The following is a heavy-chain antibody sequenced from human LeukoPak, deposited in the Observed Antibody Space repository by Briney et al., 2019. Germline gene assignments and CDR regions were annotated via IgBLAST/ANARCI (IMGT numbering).Heavy chain of an antibody. V-gene: IGHV1-8*03. CDR2: MNPNSGNT. CDR1: GYTFTSYD. D-gene: IGHD3-10*01. J-gene: IGHJ4*02. Sequence: GASVKVSCKASGYTFTSYDINWVRQATGQGLEWMGWMNPNSGNTGYAQKFQGRVTITRNTSISTAYMELSSLRSEDTAVYYCARETYYSGSGTNGYYFDYWGQGTLVTVSS. CDR3: ARETYYSGSGTNGYYFDY.